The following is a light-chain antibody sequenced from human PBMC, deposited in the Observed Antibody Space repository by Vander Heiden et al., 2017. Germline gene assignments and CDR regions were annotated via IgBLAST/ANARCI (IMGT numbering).Light chain of an antibody. V-gene: IGKV1-39*01. CDR2: AAS. J-gene: IGKJ4*01. CDR3: QQSYSTPT. CDR1: QSISSY. Sequence: EIQMPKSPSSLSASVGDRVTITCRASQSISSYLNWYQQKPGKAPKLLIYAASSLQSGVPSRFSGSGSGTDFTLTISSLQPEDFATYYCQQSYSTPTFGGGTKVEIK.